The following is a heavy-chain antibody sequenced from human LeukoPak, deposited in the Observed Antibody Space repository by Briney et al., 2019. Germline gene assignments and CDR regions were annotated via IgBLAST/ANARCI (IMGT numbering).Heavy chain of an antibody. CDR1: GGSISSSYYY. V-gene: IGHV4-39*07. CDR3: AKVKAVAGLSYWYFDL. D-gene: IGHD6-19*01. J-gene: IGHJ2*01. Sequence: SETLSLTCTVSGGSISSSYYYWGWIRQPPGKGLEWIGSIYYSGSTYYNPSLKSRVTISIDTSKNQFSLKLRSVTAADTALYYCAKVKAVAGLSYWYFDLWGQGTLVTVSS. CDR2: IYYSGST.